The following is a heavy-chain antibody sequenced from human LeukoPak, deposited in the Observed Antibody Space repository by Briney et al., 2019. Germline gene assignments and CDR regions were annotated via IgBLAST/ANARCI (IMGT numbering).Heavy chain of an antibody. V-gene: IGHV5-51*01. CDR2: IRPGDSDI. CDR3: ARNSENTNGWYGEFGP. CDR1: GYSFSTYW. Sequence: GESLKISCKGSGYSFSTYWIGWVRQMPGKGLEWMGIIRPGDSDIRYSPSFQGQVTISANKSISTAYLQWSSLKASDTAMYYCARNSENTNGWYGEFGPWGQGTLVTVSS. J-gene: IGHJ5*02. D-gene: IGHD6-19*01.